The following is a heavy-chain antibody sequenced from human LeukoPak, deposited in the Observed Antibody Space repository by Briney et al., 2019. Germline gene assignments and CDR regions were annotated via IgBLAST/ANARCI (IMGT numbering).Heavy chain of an antibody. D-gene: IGHD2-15*01. Sequence: SETLSLTCAVYGRSFSGYYWSWIRQPPGKGLEWIGEINHSGSTNYNPSLKSRVTISVDTSKNQFSLKLSSVTAADTAVYYCARGGLYRVGSIGGRSHYYYYMDVWGKGTTVTVSS. V-gene: IGHV4-34*01. CDR3: ARGGLYRVGSIGGRSHYYYYMDV. CDR1: GRSFSGYY. CDR2: INHSGST. J-gene: IGHJ6*03.